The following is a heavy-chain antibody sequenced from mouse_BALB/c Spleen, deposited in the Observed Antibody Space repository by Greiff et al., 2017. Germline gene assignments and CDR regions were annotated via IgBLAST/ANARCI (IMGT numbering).Heavy chain of an antibody. V-gene: IGHV2-6-7*01. D-gene: IGHD2-1*01. J-gene: IGHJ3*01. Sequence: VQLQESGPGLVAPSQSLSITCTVSGFSLTGYGVNWVRQPPGKGLEWLGMIWGDGSTDYNSALKSRLSISKDNSKSQVFLQMNSLQTDDTARYYCASYGNYVGFAYWGQGTLVTVSA. CDR2: IWGDGST. CDR3: ASYGNYVGFAY. CDR1: GFSLTGYG.